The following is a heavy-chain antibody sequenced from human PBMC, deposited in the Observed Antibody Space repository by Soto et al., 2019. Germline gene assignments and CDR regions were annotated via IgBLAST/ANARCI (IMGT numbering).Heavy chain of an antibody. J-gene: IGHJ5*02. D-gene: IGHD3-10*01. CDR2: ISGSGGST. Sequence: GGSLRLSCAASGFTFSSYAMSWVRQAPGKGLEWVSAISGSGGSTYYADSVKGRFTISRDNSKNTLYLQMNSLRAEDTAVYYCAKEAMVRGKRDVDSDWFDPWGQGTLVTVSS. CDR3: AKEAMVRGKRDVDSDWFDP. CDR1: GFTFSSYA. V-gene: IGHV3-23*01.